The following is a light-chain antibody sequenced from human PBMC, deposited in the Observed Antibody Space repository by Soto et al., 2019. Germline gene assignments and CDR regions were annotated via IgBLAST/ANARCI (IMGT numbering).Light chain of an antibody. CDR1: QSITSY. CDR2: AAS. CDR3: QQTYSTPYT. J-gene: IGKJ2*01. V-gene: IGKV1-39*01. Sequence: DIQMTQPPSSLSASVGDRVTITCRASQSITSYLNWYQQRPGKAPKLLIYAASSLQSGVPSRFSGSGSGTDFILTISSLQPEDFATYHCQQTYSTPYTFGQGTKLEIK.